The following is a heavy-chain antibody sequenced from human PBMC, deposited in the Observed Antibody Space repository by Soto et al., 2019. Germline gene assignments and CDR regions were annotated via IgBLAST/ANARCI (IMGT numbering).Heavy chain of an antibody. J-gene: IGHJ4*02. CDR1: GFTFSSSF. V-gene: IGHV3-7*03. CDR3: ARYFPGSGRYFYAY. CDR2: INHDGGGT. Sequence: GGSLRLSCVASGFTFSSSFMGWVRQAPGKGLDWVANINHDGGGTYYVDSVDGRFPISRDTAKDSLYRQMNRLRGEDMAVHYCARYFPGSGRYFYAYWGQGTLVTGSS. D-gene: IGHD6-19*01.